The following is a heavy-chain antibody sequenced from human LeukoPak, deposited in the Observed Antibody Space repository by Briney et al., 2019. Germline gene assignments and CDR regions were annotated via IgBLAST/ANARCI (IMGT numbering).Heavy chain of an antibody. CDR3: VRDCGFHTFDL. D-gene: IGHD2-21*01. CDR1: GFTFSNYW. Sequence: TGGSLRLSCAASGFTFSNYWMTCVRQAPGKGLEYVVNIKEDGSEKYYVDSVKGRFTISRDNAKNSLYLQMSSLRGDDTAVYYCVRDCGFHTFDLWGPGTLVTVSS. V-gene: IGHV3-7*05. J-gene: IGHJ4*02. CDR2: IKEDGSEK.